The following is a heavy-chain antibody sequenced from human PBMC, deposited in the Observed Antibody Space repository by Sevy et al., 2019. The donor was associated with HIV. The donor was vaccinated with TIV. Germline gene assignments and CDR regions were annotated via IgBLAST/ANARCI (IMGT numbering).Heavy chain of an antibody. CDR2: IRYDGSNK. CDR1: GFTFSSYG. Sequence: GGSLRLSCAASGFTFSSYGMHWVRQAPGKGLEWVAFIRYDGSNKYYADSVKGRFTISRDNSKNTLYLQMNSLRAEDTAVYYCAKDPTKSSYYFDYWGQGTLVTVSP. CDR3: AKDPTKSSYYFDY. V-gene: IGHV3-30*02. D-gene: IGHD1-1*01. J-gene: IGHJ4*02.